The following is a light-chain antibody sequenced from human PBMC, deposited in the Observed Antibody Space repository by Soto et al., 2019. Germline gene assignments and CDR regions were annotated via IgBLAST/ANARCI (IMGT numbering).Light chain of an antibody. CDR1: QTISSW. CDR3: QQYNSYSRT. Sequence: DIQMTQSPSTLSVSVGDRVTITCRASQTISSWLAWYQQKPGKAPKLLIYRASNLQSGVPSRFSGSGSGTEFTLTITSLQPDDFATYYCQQYNSYSRTFGQGTKVDI. CDR2: RAS. V-gene: IGKV1-5*03. J-gene: IGKJ1*01.